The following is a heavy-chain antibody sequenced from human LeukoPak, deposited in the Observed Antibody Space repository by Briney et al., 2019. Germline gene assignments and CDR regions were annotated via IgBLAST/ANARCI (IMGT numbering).Heavy chain of an antibody. J-gene: IGHJ3*02. CDR2: IYYSGST. V-gene: IGHV4-30-4*01. CDR3: ARVNTMIQDAFDI. CDR1: GGSISSGDYY. Sequence: SQTLSLTCTVSGGSISSGDYYWSWIRQPPGTGLEWIGYIYYSGSTYYNPSLKSRVTISVDTSKNQFSLKLSSVTAADTAVYYCARVNTMIQDAFDIWGQGTMVTVSS. D-gene: IGHD3-22*01.